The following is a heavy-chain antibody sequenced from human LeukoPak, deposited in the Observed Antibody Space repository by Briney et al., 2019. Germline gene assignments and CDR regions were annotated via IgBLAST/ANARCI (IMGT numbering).Heavy chain of an antibody. CDR3: AGQGIAVAGTMDY. Sequence: SETLSLTCAVYGGSFSGYYWSWIRQPPGKGLEWIGEINHSGSTNYNPSLKSRVTISVDTSKNQFSLKLSSVTAAGTAVYYCAGQGIAVAGTMDYWGQGTLVTVSS. D-gene: IGHD6-19*01. CDR2: INHSGST. V-gene: IGHV4-34*01. J-gene: IGHJ4*02. CDR1: GGSFSGYY.